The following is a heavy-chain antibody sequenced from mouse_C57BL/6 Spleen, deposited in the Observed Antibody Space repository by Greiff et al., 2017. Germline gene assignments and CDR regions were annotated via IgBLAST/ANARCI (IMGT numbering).Heavy chain of an antibody. Sequence: EVQLQESGPELVKPGASVKMSCKASGYTFTDYNMHWVKQSHGKSLEWIGYINPNNGGTSYNQKFKGKATLTVNKSSSTAYMELRSLTSEDSAVYYGARGITTVEGAYAMDYWGQGTSVTVSS. CDR3: ARGITTVEGAYAMDY. J-gene: IGHJ4*01. CDR2: INPNNGGT. V-gene: IGHV1-22*01. D-gene: IGHD1-1*01. CDR1: GYTFTDYN.